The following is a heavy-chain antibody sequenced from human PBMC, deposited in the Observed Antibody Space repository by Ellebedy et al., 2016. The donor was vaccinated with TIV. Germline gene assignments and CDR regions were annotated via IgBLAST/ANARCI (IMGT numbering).Heavy chain of an antibody. CDR3: ARHAEYYDSSEYYGMDV. V-gene: IGHV5-51*01. CDR2: IYPGYSDT. CDR1: GYSFTSYW. D-gene: IGHD3-22*01. J-gene: IGHJ6*02. Sequence: GESLKISCKGSGYSFTSYWIGWVRQMPGKGLEWMGIIYPGYSDTRYSPSFQGQVTISADKSISTAYLQWSSLKASDTAMYYCARHAEYYDSSEYYGMDVWGQGTTVTVSS.